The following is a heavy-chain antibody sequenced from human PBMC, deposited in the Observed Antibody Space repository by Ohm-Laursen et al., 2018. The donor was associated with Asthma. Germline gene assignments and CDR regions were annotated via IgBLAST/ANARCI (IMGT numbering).Heavy chain of an antibody. CDR1: GFTFSSYG. CDR3: AKDPGDSSGYYDY. D-gene: IGHD3-22*01. J-gene: IGHJ4*02. Sequence: SLRLSCSASGFTFSSYGMHWVRQAPGKGLEWVAVISYDGSNKYYADSVKGRFTISRDNSKNTLYLQMNSLRAEDTAVYYCAKDPGDSSGYYDYWGQGTLVTVSS. V-gene: IGHV3-30*18. CDR2: ISYDGSNK.